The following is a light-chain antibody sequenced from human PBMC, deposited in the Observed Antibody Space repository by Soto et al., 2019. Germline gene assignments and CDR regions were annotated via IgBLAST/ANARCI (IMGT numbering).Light chain of an antibody. CDR2: DVS. Sequence: QSALTQPRSVSGSPGQSVTISCTGASSDVGGYNYVSWYQQHPGKAPKLMIYDVSKRPSGVPDRFSGSNSCNTASLTISGLQTEDEADYYCCSYAGRYTYVFGTGTKVTVL. J-gene: IGLJ1*01. V-gene: IGLV2-11*01. CDR1: SSDVGGYNY. CDR3: CSYAGRYTYV.